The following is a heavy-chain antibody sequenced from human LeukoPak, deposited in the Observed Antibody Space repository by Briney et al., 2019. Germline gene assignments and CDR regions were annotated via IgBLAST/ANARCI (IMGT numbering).Heavy chain of an antibody. CDR3: ASLGKWELLDAYYFDY. D-gene: IGHD1-26*01. J-gene: IGHJ4*02. CDR2: ITPIFGTA. Sequence: ASVKVSCKASGGTFSSYAISWVRQAPGQGLEWMGGITPIFGTANYAQKFQGRVTITADESTSTAYMELSSLRSEDTAVYYCASLGKWELLDAYYFDYWGQGTLVTVSS. CDR1: GGTFSSYA. V-gene: IGHV1-69*13.